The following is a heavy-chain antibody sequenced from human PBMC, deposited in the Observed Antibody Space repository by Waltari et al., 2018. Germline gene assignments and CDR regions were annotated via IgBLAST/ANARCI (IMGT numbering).Heavy chain of an antibody. D-gene: IGHD2-21*01. CDR3: ARSSDVLVSSEFDS. CDR1: GFSLSNFA. J-gene: IGHJ4*02. Sequence: GFSLSNFATHWVRQAPGKGLEWVAVFSYDGSHNYYAGSVKGRFTISRDNSKNTVYLQMESLRSEDTAVYYCARSSDVLVSSEFDSWGQGTPVIVSS. V-gene: IGHV3-30*04. CDR2: FSYDGSHN.